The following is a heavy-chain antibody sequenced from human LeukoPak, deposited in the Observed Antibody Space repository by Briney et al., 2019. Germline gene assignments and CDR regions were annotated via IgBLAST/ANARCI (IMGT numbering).Heavy chain of an antibody. J-gene: IGHJ3*02. CDR2: ISSSSSTI. Sequence: GGSLRLSCAASGFTFSSYSMNWVRQAPGKGLEWVSYISSSSSTIYYADSVKGRFTISRDNAKNSLYLQMNSLRAEDTAVYYCARADYYYDSSGANDAFDIWGQGTMVTVSS. D-gene: IGHD3-22*01. CDR3: ARADYYYDSSGANDAFDI. CDR1: GFTFSSYS. V-gene: IGHV3-48*04.